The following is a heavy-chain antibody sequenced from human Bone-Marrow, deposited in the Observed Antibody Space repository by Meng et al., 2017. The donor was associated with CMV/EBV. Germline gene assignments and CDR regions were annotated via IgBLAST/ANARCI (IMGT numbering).Heavy chain of an antibody. D-gene: IGHD2-15*01. CDR3: AKGGLLAA. CDR2: IYYSGST. J-gene: IGHJ4*02. V-gene: IGHV4-39*07. Sequence: GSLRLSCTVSGGSISSSSYYWGWIRQPPGKGLEWIGSIYYSGSTYYNPSLKSRVTISVDTPKNQFSLKLSSVTAADTAVYYCAKGGLLAARGQGTLVTVSS. CDR1: GGSISSSSYY.